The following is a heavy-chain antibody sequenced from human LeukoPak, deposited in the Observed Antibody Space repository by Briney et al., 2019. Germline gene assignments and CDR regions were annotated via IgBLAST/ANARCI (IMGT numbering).Heavy chain of an antibody. J-gene: IGHJ4*02. CDR3: ARDDHGYVWGSYYY. CDR2: IKQDGSEK. V-gene: IGHV3-7*01. CDR1: GFTFSNYW. D-gene: IGHD3-16*01. Sequence: GGSLRLSCAASGFTFSNYWMSWVRQAPGKGLEWVANIKQDGSEKYYVDSVKGRITISRDNAKNSLYLQMNSLRAEDTAVYYCARDDHGYVWGSYYYWGQGTLVTVSS.